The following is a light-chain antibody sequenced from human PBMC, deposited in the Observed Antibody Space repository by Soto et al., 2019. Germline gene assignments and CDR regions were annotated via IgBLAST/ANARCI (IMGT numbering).Light chain of an antibody. CDR1: SSDVGGYNY. CDR3: SSYTSSITDV. J-gene: IGLJ1*01. V-gene: IGLV2-14*01. Sequence: QSALTQPASVSGSLGQSITISCTGTSSDVGGYNYVSWYQQHPGKAPKLMIYEVSNRPSGVSNRFSGSKSGNTASLTISGLQAEDEADYYCSSYTSSITDVFGTGTKVTVL. CDR2: EVS.